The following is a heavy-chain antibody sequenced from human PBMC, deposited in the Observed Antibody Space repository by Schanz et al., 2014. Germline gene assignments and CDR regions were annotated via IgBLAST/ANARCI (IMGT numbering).Heavy chain of an antibody. CDR2: VGDPGTSK. Sequence: QVQLVESGGALEQPGGSLRLSCAASGFTFSTYWMSWVRQAPGKGLEWVAVVGDPGTSKFYADSVKGRLTVSRDNSENMVYLEFHSLRSADTALYYCAREAKWGQWYFDLWGRGSLVTVSS. CDR3: AREAKWGQWYFDL. V-gene: IGHV3-30*03. J-gene: IGHJ2*01. CDR1: GFTFSTYW. D-gene: IGHD1-26*01.